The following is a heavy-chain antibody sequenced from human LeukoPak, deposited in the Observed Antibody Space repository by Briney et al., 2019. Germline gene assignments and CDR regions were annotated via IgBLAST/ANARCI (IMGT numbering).Heavy chain of an antibody. J-gene: IGHJ3*02. Sequence: GGSLRLSCAASGFTFSSYAMHWVRQAPGEGLEWVTVIRYDGGEEYYADSVRGRFTISRDNSKNTVYLQMNNLRAEDTALYYCARESGYNPEPVAFDIWGQGTTVTVSS. CDR2: IRYDGGEE. CDR1: GFTFSSYA. D-gene: IGHD5-24*01. V-gene: IGHV3-33*08. CDR3: ARESGYNPEPVAFDI.